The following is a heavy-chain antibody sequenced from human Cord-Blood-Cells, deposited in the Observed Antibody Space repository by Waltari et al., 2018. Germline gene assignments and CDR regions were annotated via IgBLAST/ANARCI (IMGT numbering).Heavy chain of an antibody. CDR2: IIPIFGTA. CDR3: ARDHPYGSGSYDAFDI. V-gene: IGHV1-69*01. J-gene: IGHJ3*02. CDR1: GGTFSSYA. Sequence: QVQLVQSGAEVKKPGSSVKVSCKASGGTFSSYAISWVRQAPGQGLEWMGGIIPIFGTANYAQKFRGRVTITADESTSTAYMELSSLRSEDMAVYYCARDHPYGSGSYDAFDIWGQGTMVTVSS. D-gene: IGHD3-10*01.